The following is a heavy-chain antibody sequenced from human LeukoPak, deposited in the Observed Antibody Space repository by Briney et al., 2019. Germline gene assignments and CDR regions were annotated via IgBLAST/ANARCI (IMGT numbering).Heavy chain of an antibody. D-gene: IGHD3-10*01. CDR1: GGSVSSGSYY. Sequence: SETLSLTCTVSGGSVSSGSYYWSWIRQPAGKGLEWIGRMHTSGTTNYNPALKSRVTISEDTSKNQFSLKLSAVTAADTAVYYCASVRRGFGESSKYYSYYYMDVWGNGTTVTISS. CDR2: MHTSGTT. J-gene: IGHJ6*03. CDR3: ASVRRGFGESSKYYSYYYMDV. V-gene: IGHV4-61*02.